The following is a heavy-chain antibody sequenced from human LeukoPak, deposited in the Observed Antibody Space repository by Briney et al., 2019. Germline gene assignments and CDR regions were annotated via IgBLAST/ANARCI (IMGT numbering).Heavy chain of an antibody. V-gene: IGHV3-13*04. CDR3: TRAAGSSGSYLHYSVDV. CDR1: GFTFSTYG. Sequence: PGGFMRLSCASSGFTFSTYGMHWVRPATGRGLEWVAGITTTGDTYYPGSVKGRFTISRENVKNSLSLQRNSLRAGDTAVYYCTRAAGSSGSYLHYSVDVWGQGTTVTVSS. D-gene: IGHD6-13*01. J-gene: IGHJ6*02. CDR2: ITTTGDT.